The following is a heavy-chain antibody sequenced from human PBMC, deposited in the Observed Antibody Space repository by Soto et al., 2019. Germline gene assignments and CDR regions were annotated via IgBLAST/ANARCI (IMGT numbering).Heavy chain of an antibody. Sequence: RVYGKGSGGSVSSYASRWVRQAPGQGLEWMGGIIPIFGTANYAQKFQGRVTLTADQSTSTAYMELSSLRSEDTAVYYCARGRQQLVLRYYYYGLDVWGQGTTVSGSS. J-gene: IGHJ6*02. CDR1: GGSVSSYA. V-gene: IGHV1-69*01. CDR3: ARGRQQLVLRYYYYGLDV. D-gene: IGHD6-13*01. CDR2: IIPIFGTA.